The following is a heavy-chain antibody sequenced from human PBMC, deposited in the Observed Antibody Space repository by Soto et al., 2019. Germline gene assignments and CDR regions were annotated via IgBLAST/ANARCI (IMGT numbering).Heavy chain of an antibody. D-gene: IGHD3-22*01. CDR2: IAWNSGII. CDR3: LKCYDNSGYYDY. Sequence: PGGSLRLSCAASGFNFEDYAMHWVRQAPGKGLEWVSGIAWNSGIIGYADSVKGRFTISRDNGKNSLYLQMNSLRVEDTAMYSCLKCYDNSGYYDYWGRGTLVTVSS. CDR1: GFNFEDYA. V-gene: IGHV3-9*01. J-gene: IGHJ4*02.